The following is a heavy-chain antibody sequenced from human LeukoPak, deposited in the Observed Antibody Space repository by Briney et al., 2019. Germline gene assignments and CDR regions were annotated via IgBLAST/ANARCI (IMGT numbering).Heavy chain of an antibody. V-gene: IGHV3-23*01. CDR3: AGDLYDSPQQLVAYYYYYGMDV. CDR2: ITGSGDST. J-gene: IGHJ6*02. Sequence: GGSLRLSCAASGFTFRTYAMSWVRQAPGKGPEWVSSITGSGDSTYYPDSVKGRFTISRDNSRNTLYLQMNSLRAEDTAVYYCAGDLYDSPQQLVAYYYYYGMDVWGQGTTVTVSS. CDR1: GFTFRTYA. D-gene: IGHD6-13*01.